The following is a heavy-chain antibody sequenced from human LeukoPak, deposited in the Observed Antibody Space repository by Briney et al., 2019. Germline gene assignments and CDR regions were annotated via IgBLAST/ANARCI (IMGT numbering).Heavy chain of an antibody. V-gene: IGHV3-48*03. CDR2: IWSSGSPT. D-gene: IGHD5-12*01. CDR1: GFTFSSYE. CDR3: ARELTDVAGDGLDV. J-gene: IGHJ3*01. Sequence: PGGSLRLSCTASGFTFSSYEMNWVRQAPGKGLEWVSYIWSSGSPTHYADSVKGRFTISRDNAKNSLYLQMSSLRADDTAVYYCARELTDVAGDGLDVWGQGTMDTVSS.